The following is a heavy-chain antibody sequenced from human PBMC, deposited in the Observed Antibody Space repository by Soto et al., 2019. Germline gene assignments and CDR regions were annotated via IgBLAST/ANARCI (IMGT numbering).Heavy chain of an antibody. J-gene: IGHJ4*02. CDR1: GGSFSGYY. V-gene: IGHV4-34*01. D-gene: IGHD4-17*01. CDR3: ARGPDYGDYHHFDY. CDR2: INHSGST. Sequence: PSETLSLTCAVYGGSFSGYYWSWIRQPPGKGLEWIGEINHSGSTNYNPSLKSRVTISVDTSKNQFSLKLSSVTAADTAVYYCARGPDYGDYHHFDYWGQGTLVTVSS.